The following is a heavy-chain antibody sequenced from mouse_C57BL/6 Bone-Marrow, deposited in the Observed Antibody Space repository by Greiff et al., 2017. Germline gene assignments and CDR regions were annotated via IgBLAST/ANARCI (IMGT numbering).Heavy chain of an antibody. J-gene: IGHJ4*01. CDR3: TRDRGLGDYGNYVRIYYAMDY. D-gene: IGHD2-1*01. Sequence: EVKVEESGEGLVKPGGSLKLSCAASGFTFSSYAMSWVRQTPEKRLEWVAYISSGGDYIYYADTVKGRFTISRDNARNTLYLQMSSLKSEDTAMYYCTRDRGLGDYGNYVRIYYAMDYWGQGTSVTVSS. CDR2: ISSGGDYI. V-gene: IGHV5-9-1*02. CDR1: GFTFSSYA.